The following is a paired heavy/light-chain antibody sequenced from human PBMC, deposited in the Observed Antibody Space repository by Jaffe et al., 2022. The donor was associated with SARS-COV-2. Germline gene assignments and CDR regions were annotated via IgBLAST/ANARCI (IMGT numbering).Heavy chain of an antibody. CDR3: AREHVLLWFGELRLGAPYYYYGMDV. CDR2: INPSGGST. J-gene: IGHJ6*02. Sequence: QVQLVQSGAEVKKPGASVKVSCKASGYTFTSYYMHWVRQAPGQGLEWMGIINPSGGSTSYAQKFQGRVTMTRDTSTSTVYMELSSLRSEDTAVYYCAREHVLLWFGELRLGAPYYYYGMDVWGQGTTVTVSS. V-gene: IGHV1-46*01. D-gene: IGHD3-10*01. CDR1: GYTFTSYY.
Light chain of an antibody. CDR2: AAS. V-gene: IGKV1-39*01. J-gene: IGKJ1*01. CDR1: QSISSY. CDR3: QQSYSTPQGT. Sequence: DIQMTQSPSSLSASVGDRVTITCRASQSISSYLNWYQQKPGKAPKLLIYAASSLQSGVPSRFSGSGSGTDFTLTISSLQPEDFATYYCQQSYSTPQGTFGQGTKVEIK.